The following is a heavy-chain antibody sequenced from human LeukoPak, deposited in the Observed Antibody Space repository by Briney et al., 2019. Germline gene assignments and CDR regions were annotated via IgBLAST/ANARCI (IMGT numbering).Heavy chain of an antibody. V-gene: IGHV1-18*01. J-gene: IGHJ4*02. Sequence: GASVKVSCKASGYTFTSYGISWVRQAPGQGLEWMGWISAYNGNTNYAQKLQGRVTMTTDTSTSTAYMELRSLRSDDTAVYYCARERNYDSSGYYSPYFDYWGQGTLVTVSS. CDR2: ISAYNGNT. D-gene: IGHD3-22*01. CDR3: ARERNYDSSGYYSPYFDY. CDR1: GYTFTSYG.